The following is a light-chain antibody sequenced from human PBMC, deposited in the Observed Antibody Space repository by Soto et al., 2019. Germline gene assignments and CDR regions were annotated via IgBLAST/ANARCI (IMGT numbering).Light chain of an antibody. Sequence: EVVLTQSPVTLSLSPVEKATLSCRASQSVSSSYLAWYQQKPGQAPRLLIYGASSRATGIPDRFSGSGSGTDFTLTISRLEPEDFAVYYCQQYGSSPVELGQGTKVDIK. CDR1: QSVSSSY. V-gene: IGKV3-20*01. CDR3: QQYGSSPVE. J-gene: IGKJ1*01. CDR2: GAS.